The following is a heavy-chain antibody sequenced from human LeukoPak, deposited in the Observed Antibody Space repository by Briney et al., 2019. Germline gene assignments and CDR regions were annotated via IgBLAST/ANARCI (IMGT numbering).Heavy chain of an antibody. D-gene: IGHD4-17*01. Sequence: SETLSLTCTVSGYSISSSYYWGWIRQPPGKGLEWIGSIYHSGNTYYNPSLKSRVTISVDTSKNQFSLKLSSVTAADTAVYYCARHPGGMTTVTRWHLNWFDPWGQGTLVTVSS. CDR3: ARHPGGMTTVTRWHLNWFDP. V-gene: IGHV4-38-2*02. CDR2: IYHSGNT. CDR1: GYSISSSYY. J-gene: IGHJ5*02.